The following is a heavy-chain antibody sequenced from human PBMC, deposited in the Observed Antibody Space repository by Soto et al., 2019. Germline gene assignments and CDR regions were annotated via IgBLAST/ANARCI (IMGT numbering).Heavy chain of an antibody. CDR2: IYYSGTT. Sequence: SETLSLTCTVSGGSISSYYWSWIRQPPGKGLEWIGYIYYSGTTDYNPSLKSRVTISVDRSKNQFSLKLNSVTAADTAVYYCARHVDSTRAYYFDYWGQGTLVTVSS. CDR1: GGSISSYY. V-gene: IGHV4-59*01. CDR3: ARHVDSTRAYYFDY. D-gene: IGHD5-18*01. J-gene: IGHJ4*02.